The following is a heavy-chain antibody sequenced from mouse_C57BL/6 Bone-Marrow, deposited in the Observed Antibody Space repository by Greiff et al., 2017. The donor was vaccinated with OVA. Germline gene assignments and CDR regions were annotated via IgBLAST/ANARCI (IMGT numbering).Heavy chain of an antibody. CDR2: IYPGSGRT. CDR1: GYTFTSYW. V-gene: IGHV1-55*01. Sequence: QVQLQQPGAELVKPGASMKMSCKASGYTFTSYWITWVKQRPGQGLEWIGDIYPGSGRTNYNEKFKSKATLTVDTSSSTAYMQLSSLTSEDSAVYYCARSGITTVEGDFAMDYWGQGTSVTVSS. J-gene: IGHJ4*01. D-gene: IGHD1-1*01. CDR3: ARSGITTVEGDFAMDY.